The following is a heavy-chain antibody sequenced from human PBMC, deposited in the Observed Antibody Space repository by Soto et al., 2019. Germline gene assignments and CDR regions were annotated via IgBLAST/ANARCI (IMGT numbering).Heavy chain of an antibody. CDR1: GDSISSSTYF. Sequence: SETLSLTCTVSGDSISSSTYFWGWIRQPPGKGLEWIGSVHYSETTYYNPSLKSRVTISVDTSKNQLSLKLSSVTAADTAVYYCARPHCSSSNCPNWFDPWGQGTLVTVSS. CDR2: VHYSETT. CDR3: ARPHCSSSNCPNWFDP. J-gene: IGHJ5*02. D-gene: IGHD2-2*01. V-gene: IGHV4-39*01.